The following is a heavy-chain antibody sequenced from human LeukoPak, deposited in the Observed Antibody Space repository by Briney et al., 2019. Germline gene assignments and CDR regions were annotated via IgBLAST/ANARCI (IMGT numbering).Heavy chain of an antibody. CDR3: ARHVGFWSGSRHFDY. CDR2: IYPGDSDT. V-gene: IGHV5-51*01. D-gene: IGHD3-3*01. CDR1: GYRFTSYW. J-gene: IGHJ4*02. Sequence: GESLKISCKGSGYRFTSYWIGWVRQMPGKGLEWMGIIYPGDSDTRYSPSFQGQVTISADKSISTAYLQWSSLKASDTAMYYCARHVGFWSGSRHFDYWGQGTLVTVSS.